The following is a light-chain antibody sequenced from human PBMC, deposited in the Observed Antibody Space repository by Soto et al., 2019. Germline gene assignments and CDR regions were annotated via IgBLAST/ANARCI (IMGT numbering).Light chain of an antibody. V-gene: IGKV3-15*01. CDR1: ESVTSD. CDR2: GAS. CDR3: LQYDNWPWT. J-gene: IGKJ1*01. Sequence: IVMTQSPGTPSLSPGERATLSCGASESVTSDYLAWYQQKPGQAPRLLIYGASTRATVIPARFSGSGSGTEFTLTISSLQSEDFAVYYCLQYDNWPWTFGQGTKVDIK.